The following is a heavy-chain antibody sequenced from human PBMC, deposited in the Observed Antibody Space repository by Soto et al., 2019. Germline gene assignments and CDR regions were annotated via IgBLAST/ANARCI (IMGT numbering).Heavy chain of an antibody. V-gene: IGHV1-69*13. J-gene: IGHJ6*02. CDR1: GGTFSSYA. CDR2: IIPIFGTA. Sequence: ASVKVSCKASGGTFSSYAISWVRQAPGQGLEWMGGIIPIFGTANYAQKFQGRVTITADESTSTAYMELSSLRSEDTAVYYWSRGGAAYYYDSSGYYPGYYYYGMDVWGQGTTVTVSS. CDR3: SRGGAAYYYDSSGYYPGYYYYGMDV. D-gene: IGHD3-22*01.